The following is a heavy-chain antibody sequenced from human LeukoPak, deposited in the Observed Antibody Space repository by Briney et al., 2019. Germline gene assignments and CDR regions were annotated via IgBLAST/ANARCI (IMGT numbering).Heavy chain of an antibody. D-gene: IGHD5-12*01. Sequence: PSETLSLTCTVSGGSLSSYYWSWIRPPPGKGLEWIGYIYYSGSTNYNPSLKSRVTISVDTSKNQFSLKLSSVTAADTAVYYCARQTMVATFDYWGQGTLVTVSS. CDR1: GGSLSSYY. CDR2: IYYSGST. V-gene: IGHV4-59*08. CDR3: ARQTMVATFDY. J-gene: IGHJ4*02.